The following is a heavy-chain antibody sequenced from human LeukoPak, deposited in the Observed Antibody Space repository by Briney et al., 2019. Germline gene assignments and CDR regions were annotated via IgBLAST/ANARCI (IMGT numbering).Heavy chain of an antibody. J-gene: IGHJ3*02. D-gene: IGHD3-22*01. CDR3: AKALYYYDSSGYYYGAFDI. CDR1: GFTFSSYA. V-gene: IGHV3-23*01. Sequence: PGGSLRLSCAASGFTFSSYAMSWVRQAPGKGLEWVSAISGSGGSTYYADSVKGRFTISRDNSKNTLYLQMNSLRAEDTAVYYCAKALYYYDSSGYYYGAFDIWGQGTMVTVSS. CDR2: ISGSGGST.